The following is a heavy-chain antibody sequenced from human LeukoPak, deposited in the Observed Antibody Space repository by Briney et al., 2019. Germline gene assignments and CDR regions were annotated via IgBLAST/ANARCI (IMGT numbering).Heavy chain of an antibody. CDR3: ARDGHYDSSGYEPDYFDY. CDR2: INPSGGST. D-gene: IGHD3-22*01. Sequence: ASVKVSFKSSGYTFTSYYMHWVRQAPGQGLEWMGIINPSGGSTSYAQKFQGRVTMTRDMSTSTVYMELSSLRSEDTAVYYCARDGHYDSSGYEPDYFDYWGQGTLVTVSS. J-gene: IGHJ4*02. V-gene: IGHV1-46*01. CDR1: GYTFTSYY.